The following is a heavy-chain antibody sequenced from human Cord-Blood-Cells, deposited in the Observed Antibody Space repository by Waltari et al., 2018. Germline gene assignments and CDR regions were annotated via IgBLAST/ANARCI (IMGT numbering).Heavy chain of an antibody. V-gene: IGHV4-34*01. CDR2: INHSGST. Sequence: QVQLQQWGAGLLKPSETLSLTCAVYGGSFRGYYWSWIRQPPGKGRGWIGEINHSGSTNYNPSLKSRVTISVETSKNQFSLKLSSVTAADTAVYYCARGRIVVVPAAISGYYYYYGMDVWGQGTTVTVSS. J-gene: IGHJ6*02. CDR3: ARGRIVVVPAAISGYYYYYGMDV. CDR1: GGSFRGYY. D-gene: IGHD2-2*02.